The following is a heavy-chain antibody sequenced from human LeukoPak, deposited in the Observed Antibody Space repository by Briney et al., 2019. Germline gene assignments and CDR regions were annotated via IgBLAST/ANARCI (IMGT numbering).Heavy chain of an antibody. CDR3: ARDSSASSLADP. CDR2: IHPSSGGA. V-gene: IGHV1-46*01. D-gene: IGHD2-2*01. CDR1: GYTFTSYY. Sequence: GASVKVSCKASGYTFTSYYIHWVRQAPGQGLEWMGIIHPSSGGASSAQKFQGRLTMTRDTSTSTVYMELSSLRSEDTAVYYCARDSSASSLADPWGQGTLVTVSS. J-gene: IGHJ5*02.